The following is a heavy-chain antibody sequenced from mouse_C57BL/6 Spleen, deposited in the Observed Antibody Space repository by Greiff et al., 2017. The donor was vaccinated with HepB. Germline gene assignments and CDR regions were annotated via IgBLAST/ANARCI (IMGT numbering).Heavy chain of an antibody. CDR1: GFTFSSYG. D-gene: IGHD1-1*01. Sequence: EVKLVESGGDLVKPGGSLKLSCAASGFTFSSYGMSWVRQTPDKRLEWVATISSGGSYTYYPDSVKGRFTISRDNAKNTLYLQMSSLKSEDTAMYYCARHEDYGSSHHWYFDVWGTGTTVTVSS. V-gene: IGHV5-6*01. J-gene: IGHJ1*03. CDR2: ISSGGSYT. CDR3: ARHEDYGSSHHWYFDV.